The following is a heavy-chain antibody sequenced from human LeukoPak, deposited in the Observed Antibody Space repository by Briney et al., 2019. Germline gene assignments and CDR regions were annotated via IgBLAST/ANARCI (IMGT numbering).Heavy chain of an antibody. CDR1: GFSFSTYW. V-gene: IGHV3-7*01. D-gene: IGHD2-2*01. J-gene: IGHJ3*02. Sequence: GGSLRLSCEASGFSFSTYWMSWVRQAPGRGLEWVANIKQDESEKYYVGSVKGRFTISRDNAKNSLYLQMSSLRDEDTAVYYCARLSGSISRFGFDIWGQGTTVTVSS. CDR3: ARLSGSISRFGFDI. CDR2: IKQDESEK.